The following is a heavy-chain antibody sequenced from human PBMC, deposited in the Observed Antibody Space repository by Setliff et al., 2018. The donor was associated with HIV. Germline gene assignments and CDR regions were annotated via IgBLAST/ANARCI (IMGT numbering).Heavy chain of an antibody. Sequence: ASETLSLTCTVSGGSISGYYWSWIRQPPGKGLDWVGYIYNSGNTYYTNFNPSLKSRVTISVDTSRNQFSLRVTSVTAADTAVYYCARNYGSGNYWFDPWGQGTLVTVPQ. CDR3: ARNYGSGNYWFDP. CDR1: GGSISGYY. V-gene: IGHV4-59*01. CDR2: IYNSGNTYYT. J-gene: IGHJ5*02. D-gene: IGHD3-10*01.